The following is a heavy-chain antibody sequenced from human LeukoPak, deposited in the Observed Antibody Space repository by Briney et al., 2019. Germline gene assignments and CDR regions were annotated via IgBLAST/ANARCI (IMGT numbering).Heavy chain of an antibody. V-gene: IGHV4-38-2*02. CDR1: GYSISSGYY. CDR3: AREKLSRYYFDY. CDR2: IRQSGTT. Sequence: PSETLSLTCTVSGYSISSGYYWGWIRQPPGKGLEWIGSIRQSGTTYHNPSLKSRVTISVDTSKNQFSLKLSSVTAADTAVYYCAREKLSRYYFDYWGQGTLVTVSS. D-gene: IGHD3-16*02. J-gene: IGHJ4*02.